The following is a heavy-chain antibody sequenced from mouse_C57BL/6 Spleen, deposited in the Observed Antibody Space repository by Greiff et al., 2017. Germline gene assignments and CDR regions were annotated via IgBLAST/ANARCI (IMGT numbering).Heavy chain of an antibody. J-gene: IGHJ4*01. CDR1: GFSLSTSGMG. CDR2: IYWDDDK. V-gene: IGHV8-12*01. CDR3: ARSDSKGDAMDY. Sequence: QVTLKVCGPGILQSSQTLSLTCSFSGFSLSTSGMGVSWIRQPSGKGLESLAHIYWDDDKRYNPSLKSRLTISKDTSRNQVFLKITSVDTADTATYYCARSDSKGDAMDYWGQGTSVTVSS. D-gene: IGHD2-5*01.